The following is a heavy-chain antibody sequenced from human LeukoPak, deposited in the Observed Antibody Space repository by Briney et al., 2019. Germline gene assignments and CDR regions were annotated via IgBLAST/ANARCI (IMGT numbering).Heavy chain of an antibody. V-gene: IGHV7-4-1*02. Sequence: ASVKVSCKASGYTFTSYAMNWVRQAPGQGLEWMGWINTNTGNPTYAQGFTGRFVFSLDTSVSTAYLQISSLKAEDTAVYYCARDFGRTVTPHGKRVLDGWYFDLWGRGTLVTVSS. D-gene: IGHD4-17*01. CDR3: ARDFGRTVTPHGKRVLDGWYFDL. J-gene: IGHJ2*01. CDR2: INTNTGNP. CDR1: GYTFTSYA.